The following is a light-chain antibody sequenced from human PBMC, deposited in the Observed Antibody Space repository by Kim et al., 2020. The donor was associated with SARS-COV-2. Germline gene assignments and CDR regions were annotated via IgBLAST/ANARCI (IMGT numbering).Light chain of an antibody. CDR1: QTIYNN. Sequence: EILMTQSPVTPSVSPGERATPSCGASQTIYNNLAWYQQKLGQAPRVVIYDASTRASGVPDRFSGRGSGSEFTLTIDSLQSEDLAVYYCQQYREWPLTFGGGTKVDIK. V-gene: IGKV3-15*01. CDR2: DAS. J-gene: IGKJ4*01. CDR3: QQYREWPLT.